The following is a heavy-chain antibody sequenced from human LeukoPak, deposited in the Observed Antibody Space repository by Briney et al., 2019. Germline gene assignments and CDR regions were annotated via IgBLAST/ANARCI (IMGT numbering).Heavy chain of an antibody. CDR1: GFTFSSYA. CDR3: AKDALPWYYYDSSGYYFDY. D-gene: IGHD3-22*01. J-gene: IGHJ4*02. CDR2: ISGSGGST. Sequence: GGSLRFSCAASGFTFSSYAMSWVRQAPGKGLEWVSAISGSGGSTYYADSVKGRFTISRDNSKNTLYLQMNSLRAEDTAVYYCAKDALPWYYYDSSGYYFDYWGQGTLVTVSS. V-gene: IGHV3-23*01.